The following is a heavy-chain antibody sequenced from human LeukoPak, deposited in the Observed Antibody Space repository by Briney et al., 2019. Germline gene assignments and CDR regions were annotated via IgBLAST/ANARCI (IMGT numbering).Heavy chain of an antibody. CDR3: AWDYYDSSRGPPHYYYYYYMDV. CDR1: GFTVSSNY. Sequence: GGSLRLSCAASGFTVSSNYMSWVRQAPGKGLEWVSVIYSGGSTYYADSVKGRFTISRDNSKNTLYLQMNSLRAEDTAVYYRAWDYYDSSRGPPHYYYYYYMDVWGKGTTVTVSS. CDR2: IYSGGST. D-gene: IGHD3-22*01. V-gene: IGHV3-66*02. J-gene: IGHJ6*03.